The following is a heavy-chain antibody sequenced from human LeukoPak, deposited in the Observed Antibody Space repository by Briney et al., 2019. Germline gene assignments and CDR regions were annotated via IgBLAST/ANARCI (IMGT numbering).Heavy chain of an antibody. J-gene: IGHJ4*02. CDR3: AKSSYYDSSDYYREYYFDY. CDR1: GFSFSSYG. CDR2: IWYDGSKK. Sequence: GGSLRLSCAASGFSFSSYGMHWVRQAPGKGLEWVAVIWYDGSKKYYADSVKGRFIISRDNSRNTLYLQMNSLRVEDTAVYYCAKSSYYDSSDYYREYYFDYWGQGTLVTVSS. V-gene: IGHV3-33*06. D-gene: IGHD3-22*01.